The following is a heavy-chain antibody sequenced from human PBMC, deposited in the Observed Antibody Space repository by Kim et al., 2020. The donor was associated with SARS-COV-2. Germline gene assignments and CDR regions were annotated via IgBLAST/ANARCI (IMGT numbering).Heavy chain of an antibody. CDR1: GYTFTSYY. V-gene: IGHV1-46*01. J-gene: IGHJ4*02. CDR2: INPSGGST. CDR3: ARDGATRGDYVWGSYRRPFDY. D-gene: IGHD3-16*02. Sequence: ASVKVSCKASGYTFTSYYMHWVRQAPGQGLEWMGIINPSGGSTSYAQKFQGRVTMTRDTSTSTVYMELSSLRSEDTAVYYCARDGATRGDYVWGSYRRPFDYWGQGTLVTVSS.